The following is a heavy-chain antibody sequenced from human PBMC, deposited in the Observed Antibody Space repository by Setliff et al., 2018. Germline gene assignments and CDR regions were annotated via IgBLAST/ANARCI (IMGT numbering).Heavy chain of an antibody. D-gene: IGHD2-2*01. CDR3: ARGRMRGSCSGPSCTYDPFDI. CDR2: ISYSGGV. J-gene: IGHJ3*02. V-gene: IGHV4-34*01. CDR1: DGSFSDYY. Sequence: SETLSLTCAVYDGSFSDYYWAWIRQPPGKGLEWIGTISYSGGVFYNPSLKSRVTISVDTSKNQFSLILRSVTAADTAVYYCARGRMRGSCSGPSCTYDPFDIWGQGTPVTVSS.